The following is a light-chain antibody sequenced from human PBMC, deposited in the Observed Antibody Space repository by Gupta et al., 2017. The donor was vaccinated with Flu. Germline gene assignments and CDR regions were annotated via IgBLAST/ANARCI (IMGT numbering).Light chain of an antibody. CDR3: QQSYSPRWT. CDR1: QAISTY. CDR2: AAS. J-gene: IGKJ1*01. V-gene: IGKV1-39*01. Sequence: DIQMTQSPSSLSGSVGDRVTIACRASQAISTYLNWYQQKPGRAPKLLIYAASSLEGGVPLRFSGSGSGTDFTLTISSLQPEDFATYYCQQSYSPRWTFGQGTKVEIK.